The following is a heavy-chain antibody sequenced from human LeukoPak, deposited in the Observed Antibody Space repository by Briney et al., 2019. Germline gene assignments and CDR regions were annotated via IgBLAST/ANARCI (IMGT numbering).Heavy chain of an antibody. CDR3: ARHKDYYYSYMDV. CDR2: IYYSGST. V-gene: IGHV4-39*01. Sequence: SETLSLTCSVSGDSISTSSYYWGWIRQPPGKGLEWIGTIYYSGSTYYNPSLTSRVTISVDTSKNQFSLKLSPVTAADTAVYYCARHKDYYYSYMDVWGKGTTVTISS. CDR1: GDSISTSSYY. J-gene: IGHJ6*03.